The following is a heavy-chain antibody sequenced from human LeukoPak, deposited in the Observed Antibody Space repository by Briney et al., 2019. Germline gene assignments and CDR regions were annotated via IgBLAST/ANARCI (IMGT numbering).Heavy chain of an antibody. Sequence: NSSETHSLTCTVYGDSIRSTSYYSAWIRQPPGKGLQRIGSVYYDGSTYFNSSLNRRVTISVDTSKNQFTLKMRSVTAADTAVYYCARPSYYGGSARWGRGSLVTVSS. V-gene: IGHV4-39*01. D-gene: IGHD2-21*01. CDR1: GDSIRSTSYY. J-gene: IGHJ4*02. CDR2: VYYDGST. CDR3: ARPSYYGGSAR.